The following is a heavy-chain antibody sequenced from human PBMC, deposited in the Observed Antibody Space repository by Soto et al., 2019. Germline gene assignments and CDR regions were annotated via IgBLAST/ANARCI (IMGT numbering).Heavy chain of an antibody. D-gene: IGHD3-22*01. Sequence: SETLSLTCAVYGGSFSGYYWSWIRQPPGKGLEWIGEINHSGSTNYNPSLKSRVTITVDTSKNQFSLKLSYVTAADTAVYYCARVSQRITMIVVVINDAFDIWGQGTMVTV. CDR2: INHSGST. V-gene: IGHV4-34*01. CDR1: GGSFSGYY. J-gene: IGHJ3*02. CDR3: ARVSQRITMIVVVINDAFDI.